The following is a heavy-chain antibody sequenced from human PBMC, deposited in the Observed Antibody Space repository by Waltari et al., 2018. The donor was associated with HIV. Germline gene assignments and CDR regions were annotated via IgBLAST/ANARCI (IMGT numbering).Heavy chain of an antibody. J-gene: IGHJ3*02. CDR1: ASPFSSYT. Sequence: PLVQSGRRLIKPGGSLRLSCAASASPFSSYTLNWVREAPGKGLEWVSSISSSSSYIYYADSVKGRFTISRDNAKNSLYLQMNSLRAEDTAVYYCARATGTTGAFDSWGQGTMVSVSS. D-gene: IGHD1-7*01. CDR3: ARATGTTGAFDS. CDR2: ISSSSSYI. V-gene: IGHV3-21*01.